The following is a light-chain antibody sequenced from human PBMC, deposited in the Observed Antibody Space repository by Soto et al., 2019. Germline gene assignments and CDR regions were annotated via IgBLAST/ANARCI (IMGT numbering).Light chain of an antibody. CDR3: SSYTTSAPYV. Sequence: QSALTQPASESVSPGQSITISCTGTSREAGAYNFDSWSQHHPGRATKLIIYEVTLRPSGVSNRFSGSKSGNTASLTISGLQAEDEADYSCSSYTTSAPYVFGSGTKATVL. V-gene: IGLV2-14*01. CDR2: EVT. CDR1: SREAGAYNF. J-gene: IGLJ1*01.